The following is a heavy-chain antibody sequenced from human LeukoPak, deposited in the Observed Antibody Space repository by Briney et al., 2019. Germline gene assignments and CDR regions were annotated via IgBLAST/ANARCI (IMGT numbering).Heavy chain of an antibody. CDR1: GGSISSGDYY. CDR2: IYYSGST. Sequence: SETLSLTCTVSGGSISSGDYYWSWIRQPPGKGLEWIGYIYYSGSTYYNPSLKSRVTTSVDTSKNQFSLKLSSVTAADTAVYYCARAGCSGGSCPFDYWGQGTLVTVSS. CDR3: ARAGCSGGSCPFDY. D-gene: IGHD2-15*01. V-gene: IGHV4-30-4*01. J-gene: IGHJ4*02.